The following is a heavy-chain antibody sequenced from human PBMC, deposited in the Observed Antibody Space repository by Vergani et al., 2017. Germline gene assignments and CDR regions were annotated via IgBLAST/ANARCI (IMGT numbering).Heavy chain of an antibody. Sequence: QVQLVESRGGVVQSGRSLRLSCAASGFTFKTYGMHWVRQAPGKGLEWVALISYDGSRKFYSDSVKGRFTISRDNPKNTVYLQMNSLRPDDTALYYCAKDLASITGTSNDSRHLDYWGQGTLVTVSS. CDR3: AKDLASITGTSNDSRHLDY. V-gene: IGHV3-30*18. CDR2: ISYDGSRK. D-gene: IGHD1-20*01. CDR1: GFTFKTYG. J-gene: IGHJ4*02.